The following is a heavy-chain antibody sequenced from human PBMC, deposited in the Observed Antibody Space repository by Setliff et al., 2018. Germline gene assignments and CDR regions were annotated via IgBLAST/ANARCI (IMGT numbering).Heavy chain of an antibody. Sequence: PSETLSLTCTVSDGSLSTYHWSWIRQPPGKGLEFIGYVYCSGTANYSPSLRSRLTISVDTSKNQFSLKLRSVTAADTAVYYCARGGTFRYFDFWGQGAPVTVSS. V-gene: IGHV4-59*01. D-gene: IGHD5-12*01. CDR2: VYCSGTA. CDR1: DGSLSTYH. J-gene: IGHJ4*02. CDR3: ARGGTFRYFDF.